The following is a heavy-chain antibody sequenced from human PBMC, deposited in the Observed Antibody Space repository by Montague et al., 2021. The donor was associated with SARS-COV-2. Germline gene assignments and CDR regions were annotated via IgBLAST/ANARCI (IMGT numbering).Heavy chain of an antibody. V-gene: IGHV4-34*01. CDR3: ARAIVDVTMIIVVMTGVEHYFDF. CDR1: GGSFIGYY. Sequence: SETLSLTCAVYGGSFIGYYWSWIRQPPGKGLEWIGDINHSGSTNYNPSLKSRVSVSVDTSKNQFSLKLGSVTAADTAAYYCARAIVDVTMIIVVMTGVEHYFDFWGQGTLVTVSS. CDR2: INHSGST. J-gene: IGHJ4*02. D-gene: IGHD3-22*01.